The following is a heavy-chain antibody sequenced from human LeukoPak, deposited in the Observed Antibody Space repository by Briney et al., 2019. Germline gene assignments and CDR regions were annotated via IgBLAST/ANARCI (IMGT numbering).Heavy chain of an antibody. CDR2: IYTSGST. Sequence: SETLSLTCTVSGGSIRSYYWSWVPQPPGKGLEWIGYIYTSGSTNHNPSLKSRSTISVDTSKNQFSLKLSSVTAADTAVYYCARGVEITGTKLDYWGQGTLVTVSS. CDR1: GGSIRSYY. D-gene: IGHD1-7*01. CDR3: ARGVEITGTKLDY. V-gene: IGHV4-4*09. J-gene: IGHJ4*02.